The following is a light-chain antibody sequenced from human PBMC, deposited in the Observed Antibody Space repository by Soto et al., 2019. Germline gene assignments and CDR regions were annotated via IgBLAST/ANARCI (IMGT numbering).Light chain of an antibody. CDR2: GSS. CDR1: QSVSSSY. Sequence: EIVLTQSPGILSLSPGERATLSCRASQSVSSSYLAWYQQKPGQAPRLLIYGSSSRATGIPDRFSGSGSGTDFTLTISRLEPEDGAVYYCQQYGSSPPAWTFGQGTKVEIK. J-gene: IGKJ1*01. V-gene: IGKV3-20*01. CDR3: QQYGSSPPAWT.